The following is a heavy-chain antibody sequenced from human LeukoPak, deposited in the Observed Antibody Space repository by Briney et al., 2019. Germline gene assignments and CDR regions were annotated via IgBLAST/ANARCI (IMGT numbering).Heavy chain of an antibody. CDR3: AKVVGPAAHYDY. CDR2: ISGGGGST. Sequence: RGSLRLSCAASGFTFSSYAMSWVRQAPGKGLECVSAISGGGGSTYYADSVKGRFTISRDNSKNTLYLQMNSLRAEDTAVYYCAKVVGPAAHYDYWGQGSLVTVSS. J-gene: IGHJ4*02. D-gene: IGHD2-2*01. V-gene: IGHV3-23*01. CDR1: GFTFSSYA.